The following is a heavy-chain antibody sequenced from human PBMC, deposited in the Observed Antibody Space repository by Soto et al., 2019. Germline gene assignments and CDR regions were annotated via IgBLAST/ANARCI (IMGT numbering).Heavy chain of an antibody. Sequence: SETLSLTCTVSGGSISSYYWSWIRQPPGKGLEWIGYIYYSGSTNYNPSLKSRVTISVDTSKNQFSLKLSSVTAADTAVYYCARSGSSWYERLDYYGMDVWGQGTTVTVSS. CDR3: ARSGSSWYERLDYYGMDV. D-gene: IGHD6-13*01. V-gene: IGHV4-59*01. CDR2: IYYSGST. CDR1: GGSISSYY. J-gene: IGHJ6*02.